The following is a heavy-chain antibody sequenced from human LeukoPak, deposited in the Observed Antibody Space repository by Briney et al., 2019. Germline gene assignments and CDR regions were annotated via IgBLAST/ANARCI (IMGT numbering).Heavy chain of an antibody. V-gene: IGHV3-11*04. CDR3: AKDGYADTAMVRMWYYYYMDV. D-gene: IGHD5-18*01. J-gene: IGHJ6*03. CDR1: GFTFSDCY. CDR2: ITNSGSTI. Sequence: TTGGSLRLSCAASGFTFSDCYMSWIRQAPGKGLEWVSYITNSGSTIYYADSVKGRFTISRDNSKNTLYLQMNSLRAEDTAVYYCAKDGYADTAMVRMWYYYYMDVWGKGTTVTVSS.